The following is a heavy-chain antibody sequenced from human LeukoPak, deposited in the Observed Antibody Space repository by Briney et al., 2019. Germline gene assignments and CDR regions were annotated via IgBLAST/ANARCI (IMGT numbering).Heavy chain of an antibody. CDR3: ARGVVPAAPYLGTTYYYYMDV. CDR1: GGTFSSYA. CDR2: IIPIFGTA. J-gene: IGHJ6*03. Sequence: ASVKVSCKASGGTFSSYAISWVRQAPGQGLEWMGGIIPIFGTANYAQKFQGRVTITTDESTSTAYMKLSSLRSEDTAVYYCARGVVPAAPYLGTTYYYYMDVWGKGTTVTVSS. V-gene: IGHV1-69*05. D-gene: IGHD2-2*01.